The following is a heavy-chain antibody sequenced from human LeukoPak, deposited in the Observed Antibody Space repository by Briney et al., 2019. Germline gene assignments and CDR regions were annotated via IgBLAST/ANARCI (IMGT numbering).Heavy chain of an antibody. CDR3: ARGRKMATIKPFDY. Sequence: ASVKVSCKASGYTFTSYDINWVRQATGQGLEWMGWMNPNSGNTGYAQKFQGRATMTRNTSISTAYMELSSLRSEDTAVYYCARGRKMATIKPFDYWGQGTLVTVSS. CDR1: GYTFTSYD. CDR2: MNPNSGNT. V-gene: IGHV1-8*01. J-gene: IGHJ4*02. D-gene: IGHD5-24*01.